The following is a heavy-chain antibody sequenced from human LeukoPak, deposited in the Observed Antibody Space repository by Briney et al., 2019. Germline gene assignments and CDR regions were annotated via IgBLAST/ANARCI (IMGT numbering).Heavy chain of an antibody. CDR1: GGTFSSYA. J-gene: IGHJ4*02. D-gene: IGHD3-22*01. CDR2: IIPIFGTA. Sequence: VASVKVSCKASGGTFSSYAISWVRQAPGQGLEWMGGIIPIFGTANYAQKFQGRVTITADESTSTAYMELRSLRSDDTAVYYCARGGGNYYDSSGYLDYWGQGTLVTVSS. V-gene: IGHV1-69*13. CDR3: ARGGGNYYDSSGYLDY.